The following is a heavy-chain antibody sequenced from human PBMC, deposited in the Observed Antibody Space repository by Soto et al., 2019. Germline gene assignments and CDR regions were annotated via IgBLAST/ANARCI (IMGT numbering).Heavy chain of an antibody. D-gene: IGHD5-12*01. J-gene: IGHJ4*02. V-gene: IGHV1-46*03. CDR3: ARDISVYSGPVYCFDY. CDR1: GYTFTSYY. Sequence: ASVKVSCKASGYTFTSYYMHWVRQAPGQGLEWMGIINPSGGSTSYAQKFQGRVTMTRDTSTSTVYMELSSLRSEDTAVYYCARDISVYSGPVYCFDYWGQGTLVTVSS. CDR2: INPSGGST.